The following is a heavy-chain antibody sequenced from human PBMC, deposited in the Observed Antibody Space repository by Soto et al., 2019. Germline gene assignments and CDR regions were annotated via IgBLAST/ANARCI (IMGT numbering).Heavy chain of an antibody. CDR3: ARGSKGGLDY. Sequence: PGGSLRLSCEASGFPLRAYSVHWVRQAPGRGLEWLASLPADGRNTYYGDSVRGRLNMCRDTWNNTVYVEMESLRFADPSVYYCARGSKGGLDYWGVGTLVTVSS. D-gene: IGHD1-26*01. CDR1: GFPLRAYS. CDR2: LPADGRNT. V-gene: IGHV3-30*04. J-gene: IGHJ4*02.